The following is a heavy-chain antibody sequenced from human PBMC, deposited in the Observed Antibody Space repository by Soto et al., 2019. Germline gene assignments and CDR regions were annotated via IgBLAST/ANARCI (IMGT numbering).Heavy chain of an antibody. D-gene: IGHD4-4*01. CDR3: ARDPGGTVTNNWFDP. V-gene: IGHV4-61*01. CDR2: IYYSGST. J-gene: IGHJ5*02. CDR1: GGSVSSGSYY. Sequence: QVQLQESGPGLVKPSETLSLTCTVSGGSVSSGSYYWSWIRQPPGKGLEWIGYIYYSGSTNYNPSLKSRVTISVDTSKNQFSLKLSSVTAADTAVYYCARDPGGTVTNNWFDPWGQGTLVTVSS.